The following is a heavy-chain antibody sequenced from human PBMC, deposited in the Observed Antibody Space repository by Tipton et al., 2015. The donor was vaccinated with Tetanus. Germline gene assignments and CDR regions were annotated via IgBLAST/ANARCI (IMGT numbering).Heavy chain of an antibody. D-gene: IGHD4-17*01. V-gene: IGHV6-1*01. CDR3: ARSRGGDLDY. CDR1: GDSVSGNSAA. CDR2: TYYRSEWYY. Sequence: TLSLTCAISGDSVSGNSAAWNWIRQSPSRGLEWLGRTYYRSEWYYDYAVSVKSRITINPDTSKNRLSLQLNSVTPDDTAVYYCARSRGGDLDYWGQGTLVTVSS. J-gene: IGHJ4*02.